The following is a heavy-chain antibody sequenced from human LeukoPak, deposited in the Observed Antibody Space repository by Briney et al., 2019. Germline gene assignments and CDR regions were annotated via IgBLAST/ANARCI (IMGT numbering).Heavy chain of an antibody. V-gene: IGHV3-7*01. CDR2: INQDGSEK. CDR3: ASGAGWESGY. Sequence: GGSLRLSCAVSGSTSSRNFMSWVRQTPEKGLEWVANINQDGSEKNYVVSVKGQFTISRDNAKSSLFLQMNSLRAEDTAIYYCASGAGWESGYWGQGTLVTVSS. D-gene: IGHD1-26*01. CDR1: GSTSSRNF. J-gene: IGHJ4*02.